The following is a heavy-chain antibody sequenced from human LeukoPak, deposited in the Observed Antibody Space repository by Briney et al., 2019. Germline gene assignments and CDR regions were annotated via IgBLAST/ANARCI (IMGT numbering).Heavy chain of an antibody. J-gene: IGHJ3*02. Sequence: SETLSLTCTVSGGSIRSYYWNWIRQPPGKGLEWIGYIYYSGSANYNPSLKSRVTISLDTSKNQFSLKLSSVTAADTAVYYCARDRDDAFDIWGQGTMVAVSS. CDR1: GGSIRSYY. CDR3: ARDRDDAFDI. CDR2: IYYSGSA. V-gene: IGHV4-59*01.